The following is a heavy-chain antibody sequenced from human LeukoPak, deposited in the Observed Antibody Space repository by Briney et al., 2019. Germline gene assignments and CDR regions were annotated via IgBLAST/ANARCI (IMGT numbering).Heavy chain of an antibody. CDR1: GYTFTSYG. J-gene: IGHJ5*02. CDR3: ARDGGVLRFLEWLSWFDP. CDR2: ISAYNGNT. Sequence: ASVKVSCEASGYTFTSYGISWVRQAPGQGLEWMGWISAYNGNTNYAQKLQGRVTMTTDTSTSTAYMELRSLRSDDTAVYYCARDGGVLRFLEWLSWFDPWGQGTLVTVSS. V-gene: IGHV1-18*01. D-gene: IGHD3-3*01.